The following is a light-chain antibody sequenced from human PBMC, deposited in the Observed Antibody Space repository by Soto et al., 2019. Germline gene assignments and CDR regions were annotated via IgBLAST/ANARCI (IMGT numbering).Light chain of an antibody. CDR2: DAS. CDR3: QQYENFPLT. CDR1: QVISNY. Sequence: DIQMTQSPSSLSASEGDRVTITCQASQVISNYVNWYQQKPGKAPKLLIFDASNLETGVPSRFSGSGSGPDFTFTISSLQPGDIATYYCQQYENFPLTLGGGTKVDTK. V-gene: IGKV1-33*01. J-gene: IGKJ4*01.